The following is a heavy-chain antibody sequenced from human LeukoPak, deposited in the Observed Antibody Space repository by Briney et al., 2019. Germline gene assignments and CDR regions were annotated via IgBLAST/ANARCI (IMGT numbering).Heavy chain of an antibody. D-gene: IGHD2-21*02. CDR1: GFTFSSYA. J-gene: IGHJ4*02. Sequence: QTGGSLRLPCAASGFTFSSYAMSWVRQAPGKGLEWVSAISGSGGSTYYADSVKGRFTISRDNSKNTLYLQMNSLRAEDTAVYYCAKQCGGDCYGYYFDYWGQGTLVTVSS. V-gene: IGHV3-23*01. CDR2: ISGSGGST. CDR3: AKQCGGDCYGYYFDY.